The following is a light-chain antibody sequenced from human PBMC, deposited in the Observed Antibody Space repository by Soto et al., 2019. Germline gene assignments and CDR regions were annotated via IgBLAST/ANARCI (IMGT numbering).Light chain of an antibody. CDR2: DAS. V-gene: IGKV3-15*01. J-gene: IGKJ5*01. Sequence: EIVMTQSPATLSVSPGGSATLSCRASQRVSSNLAWYQQKPGQAPRLLIHDASTRATGIPARFSGSGSGTEFTLTINSLQAEDCAVYYCQQYYNWPRTFGQGTRLEIK. CDR3: QQYYNWPRT. CDR1: QRVSSN.